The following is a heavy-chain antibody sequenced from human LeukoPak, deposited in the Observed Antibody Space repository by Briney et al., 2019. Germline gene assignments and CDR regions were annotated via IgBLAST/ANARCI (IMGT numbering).Heavy chain of an antibody. D-gene: IGHD3-10*01. CDR1: GDSISNYF. V-gene: IGHV4-59*01. Sequence: SETLSLTCTVSGDSISNYFWSWIRQPPGKGLEWIGYVSYSGSANYNPSLKSRVTISVDTSKNQFSLKLTSVTAADTAVYYCARVVSLVRGVPYDAFDIWGQGTMVTVSS. J-gene: IGHJ3*02. CDR3: ARVVSLVRGVPYDAFDI. CDR2: VSYSGSA.